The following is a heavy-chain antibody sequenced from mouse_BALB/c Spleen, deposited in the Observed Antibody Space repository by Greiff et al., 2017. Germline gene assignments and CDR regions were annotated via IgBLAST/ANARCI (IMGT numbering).Heavy chain of an antibody. J-gene: IGHJ2*01. CDR1: GFTFSSYG. D-gene: IGHD2-2*01. Sequence: EVQVVESGGGLVQPGGSLKLSCAASGFTFSSYGMSWVRQTPDKRLELVATINSNGGSTYYPDSVKGRFTISRDNAKNTLYLQMSSLKSEDTAMYYCARDGYPYYFDYWGQGTTLTVSS. CDR3: ARDGYPYYFDY. CDR2: INSNGGST. V-gene: IGHV5-6-3*01.